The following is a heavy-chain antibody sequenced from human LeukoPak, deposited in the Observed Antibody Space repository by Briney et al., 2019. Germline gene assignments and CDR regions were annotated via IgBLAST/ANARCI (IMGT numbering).Heavy chain of an antibody. J-gene: IGHJ4*02. Sequence: GGSLRLSCAAPGFTFSIYAMSWVRQAPGKGLEWVSSISGGGGTTYYADSVKGRFTISRDNSKNTLYLQMHSLRAEDTAIYFCAKDREYSGRSEGDYFDSWGQGTLVTVSS. CDR2: ISGGGGTT. D-gene: IGHD1-26*01. V-gene: IGHV3-23*01. CDR1: GFTFSIYA. CDR3: AKDREYSGRSEGDYFDS.